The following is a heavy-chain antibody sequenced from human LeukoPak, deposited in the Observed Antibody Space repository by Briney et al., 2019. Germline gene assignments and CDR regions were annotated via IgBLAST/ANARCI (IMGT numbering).Heavy chain of an antibody. CDR1: GYTFTGYY. J-gene: IGHJ4*02. D-gene: IGHD3-9*01. V-gene: IGHV1-2*02. CDR2: INPDSGGT. CDR3: ARSYGILTEVDY. Sequence: ASVTVSCKASGYTFTGYYMHWVRQAPGQGLEWMGWINPDSGGTNNAQKFQGRVTTTRDTSISTVYMDLSSLRSDDTAVYYCARSYGILTEVDYWGQGTLVTVSS.